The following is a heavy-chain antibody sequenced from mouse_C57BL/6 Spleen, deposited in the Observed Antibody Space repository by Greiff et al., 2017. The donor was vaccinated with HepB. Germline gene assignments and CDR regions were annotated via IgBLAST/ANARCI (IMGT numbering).Heavy chain of an antibody. CDR1: GYTFTDYN. D-gene: IGHD3-2*02. V-gene: IGHV1-22*01. CDR3: ARRGAQANAMDY. Sequence: EVMLVESGPELVKPGASVKMSCKASGYTFTDYNMHWVKQSHGKSLEWIGYINPNNGGTSYNQKFKGKATLTVNKSSSTAYMELRSLTSEDSAVYYCARRGAQANAMDYWGQGTSVTVSS. CDR2: INPNNGGT. J-gene: IGHJ4*01.